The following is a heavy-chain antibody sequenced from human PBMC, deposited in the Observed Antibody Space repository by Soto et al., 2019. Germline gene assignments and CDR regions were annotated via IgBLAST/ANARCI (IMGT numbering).Heavy chain of an antibody. V-gene: IGHV5-51*01. CDR1: EYSFTSYW. CDR3: ARQQGNYSRTSCPKPYYQSFDGTVV. CDR2: IYPGDSDT. J-gene: IGHJ6*02. D-gene: IGHD2-2*01. Sequence: PGESLKISCKGSEYSFTSYWIGWVRQMPGKGLEWMGIIYPGDSDTRYSPSFQGQVTISADKSIRTAYLQWSSLKASDTAMYYCARQQGNYSRTSCPKPYYQSFDGTVVWGQGTMVSGS.